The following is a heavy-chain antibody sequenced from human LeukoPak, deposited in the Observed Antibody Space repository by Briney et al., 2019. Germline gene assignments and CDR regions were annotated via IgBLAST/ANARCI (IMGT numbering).Heavy chain of an antibody. Sequence: ASVRVSCKASGYTFTSYYMHWVRQAPGQGLEWMGIINPSGGSTSYAQKFQGRVTMTTDTSTSTAYMELRSLRSDDTAVYYCARVSPEGSSGWYGYYYYMDVWGKGTTVTVSS. V-gene: IGHV1-46*01. J-gene: IGHJ6*03. CDR1: GYTFTSYY. CDR3: ARVSPEGSSGWYGYYYYMDV. CDR2: INPSGGST. D-gene: IGHD6-19*01.